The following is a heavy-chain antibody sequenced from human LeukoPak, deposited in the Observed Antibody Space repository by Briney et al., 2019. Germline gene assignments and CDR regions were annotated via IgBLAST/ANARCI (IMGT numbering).Heavy chain of an antibody. J-gene: IGHJ3*01. CDR2: IYYSGST. CDR3: ARGHGSGSYQNPFDV. CDR1: GGSISSSSYY. V-gene: IGHV4-39*07. D-gene: IGHD3-10*01. Sequence: PSETLSLTCTVSGGSISSSSYYWGWIRQPPGKGLEWLGSIYYSGSTYYNPSLKSRVTISVDTSKNQFSLKLSSVTAADTAVYYCARGHGSGSYQNPFDVWGQGTMVTVSS.